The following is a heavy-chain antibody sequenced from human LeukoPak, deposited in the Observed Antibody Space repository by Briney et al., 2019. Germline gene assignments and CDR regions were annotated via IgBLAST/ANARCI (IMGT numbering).Heavy chain of an antibody. V-gene: IGHV4-34*01. J-gene: IGHJ4*02. CDR2: INHSGST. CDR3: ARGPYGYSYSIPFDY. CDR1: GGSFSGYY. D-gene: IGHD5-18*01. Sequence: SATLSLTCDVYGGSFSGYYWSWIRQPPGKGLEWIGEINHSGSTNYNPSLKSRVTISVDTSKNQFSLKLSSVTAADTAVYYCARGPYGYSYSIPFDYWGQGTLVTVSS.